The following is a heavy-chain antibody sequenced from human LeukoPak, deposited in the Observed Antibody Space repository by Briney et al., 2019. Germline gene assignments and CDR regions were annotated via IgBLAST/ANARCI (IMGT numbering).Heavy chain of an antibody. CDR2: ISSRSSYI. J-gene: IGHJ3*02. Sequence: GGSLRLSCAASGFTFSSYSMSWVRQAPGKGLEWVSSISSRSSYIYYADSVKGRFTLSRDNAENSLYLQMNSLRAEDTAVYYCARETYYGSGSFPAPFDIWGQGTMVTVSA. CDR1: GFTFSSYS. D-gene: IGHD3-10*01. CDR3: ARETYYGSGSFPAPFDI. V-gene: IGHV3-21*01.